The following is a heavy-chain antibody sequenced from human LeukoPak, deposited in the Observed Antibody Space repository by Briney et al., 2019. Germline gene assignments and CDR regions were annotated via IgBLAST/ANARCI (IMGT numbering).Heavy chain of an antibody. CDR3: ARVPRIEAGATGDWFDP. CDR2: IYYSGST. J-gene: IGHJ5*02. Sequence: PSETLSLTCTVPGGSISSSSYYWGWIRQPPGKGREWIGGIYYSGSTYYNPSLKSRVTISVDTSKNQFFLNLRSVTAADTAVYYCARVPRIEAGATGDWFDPWGQGTVVTVSS. D-gene: IGHD6-13*01. CDR1: GGSISSSSYY. V-gene: IGHV4-39*07.